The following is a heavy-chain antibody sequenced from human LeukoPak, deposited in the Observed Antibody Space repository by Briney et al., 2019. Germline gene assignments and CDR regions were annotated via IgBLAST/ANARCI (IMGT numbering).Heavy chain of an antibody. V-gene: IGHV4-34*01. J-gene: IGHJ4*02. CDR1: GGSFSGYY. CDR2: INHSGST. Sequence: SETLSLTCAVYGGSFSGYYWSWIRQPPGKGLEWIGEINHSGSTNYNPSLKSGVTISVDTSKNQFSLTLSSVTAADTAVYYCARADGDYSDSSGPYYFDYWGQGTLVTVSS. D-gene: IGHD3-22*01. CDR3: ARADGDYSDSSGPYYFDY.